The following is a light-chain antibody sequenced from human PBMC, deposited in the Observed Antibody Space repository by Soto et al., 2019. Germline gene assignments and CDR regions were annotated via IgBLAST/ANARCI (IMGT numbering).Light chain of an antibody. CDR3: MQATQFPLT. Sequence: DVVMTQSPLSLPVTLGQPASISCRSSQSLVYSDGNTYLSWFQQRPGQSPRRLIYKVSDRDSGVPDRFSGSGSGTDFTLKISRVEAEDVGVYYCMQATQFPLTFGGGTKVDIK. CDR1: QSLVYSDGNTY. CDR2: KVS. V-gene: IGKV2-30*01. J-gene: IGKJ4*01.